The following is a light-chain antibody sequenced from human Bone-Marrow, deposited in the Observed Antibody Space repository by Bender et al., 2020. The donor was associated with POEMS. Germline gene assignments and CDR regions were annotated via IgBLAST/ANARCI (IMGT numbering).Light chain of an antibody. CDR1: KLGDKY. V-gene: IGLV3-25*03. J-gene: IGLJ2*01. CDR2: KDN. Sequence: SYELTQSPSVSVSPGQTASITCSGDKLGDKYVCWYQQKPGQSPGMVIYKDNKRPSGIPERFSGSTSGTKVTLTISGVQAEDEADYYCQSADNSGSYVVFGGGTKLIVL. CDR3: QSADNSGSYVV.